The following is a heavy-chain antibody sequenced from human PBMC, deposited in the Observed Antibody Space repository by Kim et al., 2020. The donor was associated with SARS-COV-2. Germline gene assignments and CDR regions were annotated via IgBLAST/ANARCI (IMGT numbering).Heavy chain of an antibody. Sequence: TQYSQKCQGRVTITRDTSANTAYMELRRLTTKDTAIYYCARDMDPTVYDYWGQGTLVTVSS. CDR3: ARDMDPTVYDY. V-gene: IGHV1-3*01. J-gene: IGHJ4*02. D-gene: IGHD4-4*01. CDR2: T.